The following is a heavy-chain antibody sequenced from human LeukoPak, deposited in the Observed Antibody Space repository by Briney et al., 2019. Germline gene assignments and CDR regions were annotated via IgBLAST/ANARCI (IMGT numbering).Heavy chain of an antibody. Sequence: ASVKVSCKASGYTFTGYYMHWVRQAPGQGLEWMGWISAYNGNTNYAQKLQGRVTMTTDTSTSTAYMELRSLRSDDTAVYYCGRAAAAGTRWFDPWGQGTLVTVSS. CDR1: GYTFTGYY. J-gene: IGHJ5*02. CDR2: ISAYNGNT. D-gene: IGHD6-13*01. V-gene: IGHV1-18*04. CDR3: GRAAAAGTRWFDP.